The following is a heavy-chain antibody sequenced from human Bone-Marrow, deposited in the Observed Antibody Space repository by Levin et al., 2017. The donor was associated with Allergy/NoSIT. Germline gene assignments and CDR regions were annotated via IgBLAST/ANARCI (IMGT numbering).Heavy chain of an antibody. Sequence: PGGSLRLSCAASGFSFSSYGIHWVRQAPGKGLDWVAVISYDGSNKFYADSVKGRCTISRDNSKNTVYLQMSSLTADDTAVYYCAREKGSGSNHGMDVWGQGTTVTVSS. J-gene: IGHJ6*02. CDR3: AREKGSGSNHGMDV. CDR2: ISYDGSNK. CDR1: GFSFSSYG. V-gene: IGHV3-30*03. D-gene: IGHD6-19*01.